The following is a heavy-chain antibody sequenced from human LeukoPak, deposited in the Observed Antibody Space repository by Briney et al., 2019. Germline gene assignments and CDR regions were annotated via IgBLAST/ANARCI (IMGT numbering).Heavy chain of an antibody. V-gene: IGHV4-34*01. CDR3: ARGLTYSGSYLFDY. J-gene: IGHJ4*02. CDR2: INHSGST. CDR1: GGSFSGYY. D-gene: IGHD1-26*01. Sequence: SETLSLTCAVYGGSFSGYYWSWIRQPPGKGLEWIGEINHSGSTNYNPSLKSRVTISVDTSKNQFSLKLSSVTAADTAVYYCARGLTYSGSYLFDYWGQGTLVTVSS.